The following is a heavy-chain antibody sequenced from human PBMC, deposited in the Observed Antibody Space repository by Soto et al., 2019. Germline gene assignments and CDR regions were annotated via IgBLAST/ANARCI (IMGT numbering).Heavy chain of an antibody. CDR2: INPSGGST. D-gene: IGHD6-19*01. CDR1: GYTFTSYY. V-gene: IGHV1-46*01. CDR3: ARDGAIAVARYYFDY. Sequence: GASVKVSCKASGYTFTSYYMHWVRQAPGQGLEWMGIINPSGGSTSYAQKFQGRVTMTRDTSTSTVYMELSSLRSEDTAVYYCARDGAIAVARYYFDYWGQGTLVTVS. J-gene: IGHJ4*02.